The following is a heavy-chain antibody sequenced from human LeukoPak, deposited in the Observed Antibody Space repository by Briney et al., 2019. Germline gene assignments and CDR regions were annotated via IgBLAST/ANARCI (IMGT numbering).Heavy chain of an antibody. V-gene: IGHV3-23*01. J-gene: IGHJ4*02. Sequence: PGGSLRLSCAASGFTFSSYAMSWVRQAPGKGLEWVSAISGSGGSTYYADSVMGRFTISRDNSKNTLYLQMNSLRAEDTAVYYCAKDPQLDIVVVVAATNYWGQGTLVTVSS. CDR3: AKDPQLDIVVVVAATNY. CDR1: GFTFSSYA. CDR2: ISGSGGST. D-gene: IGHD2-15*01.